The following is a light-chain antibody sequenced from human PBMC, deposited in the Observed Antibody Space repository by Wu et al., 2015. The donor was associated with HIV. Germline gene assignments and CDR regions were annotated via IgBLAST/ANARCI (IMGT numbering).Light chain of an antibody. V-gene: IGKV3-20*01. J-gene: IGKJ1*01. CDR1: QDVSSTY. CDR2: GVS. Sequence: EIVLTQSPGTLSLSPGERATLSCRATQDVSSTYLGWYQQKPGQAPRLLIYGVSSRATGIPDRFSGSGSGTDFTLTISRLEPEDFAVYYCHQYGSSPQTFGQRDQGG. CDR3: HQYGSSPQT.